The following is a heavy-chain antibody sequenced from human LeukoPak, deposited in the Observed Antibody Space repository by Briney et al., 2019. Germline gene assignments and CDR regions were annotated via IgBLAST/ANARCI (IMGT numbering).Heavy chain of an antibody. J-gene: IGHJ6*02. CDR3: ARVSMVVGAGYYYYGMDV. D-gene: IGHD2/OR15-2a*01. CDR1: GFTFSSYS. CDR2: IKQDGSEK. V-gene: IGHV3-7*01. Sequence: GGSLRLSCAASGFTFSSYSMIWVRQAPGKGLEWVANIKQDGSEKYYVDSVKGRFTISRDNAKNSLYLQMNSLRAEDTAVYYCARVSMVVGAGYYYYGMDVWGQGTTVTVSS.